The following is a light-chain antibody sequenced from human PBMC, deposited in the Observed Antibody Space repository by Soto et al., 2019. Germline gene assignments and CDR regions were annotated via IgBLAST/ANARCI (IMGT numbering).Light chain of an antibody. J-gene: IGLJ1*01. CDR2: TNN. V-gene: IGLV1-44*01. CDR3: AAWDASLSGYV. Sequence: QSVLTQPPSASGTPGQRVTISCSGSSSNIGSNAVNWYQQLPGTAPKLLIYTNNQRPSGVPDRFSGSKSGTSASLAISGLQSEDEADYYCAAWDASLSGYVFGTGTKLTVL. CDR1: SSNIGSNA.